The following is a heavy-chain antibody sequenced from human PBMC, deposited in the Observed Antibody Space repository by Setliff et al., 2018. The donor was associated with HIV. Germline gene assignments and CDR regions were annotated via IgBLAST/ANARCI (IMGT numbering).Heavy chain of an antibody. Sequence: ASVKVSCKASGYTLTSYGISWVRQAPGQGLEWMGWISGYNGNTKYVQKYQGRVTMTTDTSTSKVYMGLRTLRSDDTAVYYCARVPYRSAWFSGGHDAFDVWGQGTMLTVAS. CDR2: ISGYNGNT. CDR1: GYTLTSYG. V-gene: IGHV1-18*01. J-gene: IGHJ3*01. CDR3: ARVPYRSAWFSGGHDAFDV. D-gene: IGHD6-19*01.